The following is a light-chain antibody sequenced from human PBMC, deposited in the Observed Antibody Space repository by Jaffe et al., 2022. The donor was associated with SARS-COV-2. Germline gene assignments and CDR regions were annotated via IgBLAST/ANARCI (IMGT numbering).Light chain of an antibody. CDR2: EVT. V-gene: IGLV2-23*02. J-gene: IGLJ2*01. Sequence: QSALTQPASVSGSPGQSITISCIGTSSDVGSYDLVSWYQQHPDKAPKLMIYEVTERPSGVSNRFSGSKSGNTASLTISGLLAEDEAEYFCCSYAGSTTYVVFGGGTKLTVL. CDR3: CSYAGSTTYVV. CDR1: SSDVGSYDL.